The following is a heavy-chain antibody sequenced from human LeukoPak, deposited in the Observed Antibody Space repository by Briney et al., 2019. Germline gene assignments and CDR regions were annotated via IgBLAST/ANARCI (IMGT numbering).Heavy chain of an antibody. J-gene: IGHJ4*02. CDR2: INNDGSST. Sequence: GGSLRLSCTASGFTFTSYWMQWVRQAPGKGLVWVSCINNDGSSTNYADSVKGRFTISRDNAKNTVYLQMDSLRTEDTAVYYCVRGEAHDSWGQGTLVTVSS. CDR1: GFTFTSYW. CDR3: VRGEAHDS. D-gene: IGHD1-26*01. V-gene: IGHV3-74*01.